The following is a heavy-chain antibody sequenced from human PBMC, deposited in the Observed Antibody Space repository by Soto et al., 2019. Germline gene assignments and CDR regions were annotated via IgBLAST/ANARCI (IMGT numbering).Heavy chain of an antibody. D-gene: IGHD3-9*01. Sequence: SVKVSCKASGGTFSSYAISWVLQAPGQGLEWMGGIIPIFGTANYAQKFQGRVTITADESTSTAYMELSSLRSEDTAVYYCAILRYFDWGDYYGMDVWGQGTTVTVSS. CDR2: IIPIFGTA. CDR1: GGTFSSYA. CDR3: AILRYFDWGDYYGMDV. J-gene: IGHJ6*02. V-gene: IGHV1-69*13.